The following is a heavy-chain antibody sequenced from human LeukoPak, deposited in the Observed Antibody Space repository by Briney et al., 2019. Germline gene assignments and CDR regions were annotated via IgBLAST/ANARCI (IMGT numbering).Heavy chain of an antibody. CDR3: ARAERVREYYGSGTWFPS. J-gene: IGHJ5*02. Sequence: SATLSLTCTVSGGTISSCDYYWSWIRQPPGKDLEWIGNIYYSGSNYYNPSLNSRVTTSVETSNNQYSLKLSPGTAADTAVYYCARAERVREYYGSGTWFPSWGQGTLVTVSS. V-gene: IGHV4-30-4*01. CDR1: GGTISSCDYY. D-gene: IGHD3-10*01. CDR2: IYYSGSN.